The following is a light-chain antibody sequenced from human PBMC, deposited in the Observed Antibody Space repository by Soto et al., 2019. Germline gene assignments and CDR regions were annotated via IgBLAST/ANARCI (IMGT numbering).Light chain of an antibody. CDR2: DVS. V-gene: IGLV2-14*01. J-gene: IGLJ2*01. CDR3: RYTVV. CDR1: SIDVGVYNY. Sequence: QSALTQPASVSGSPGQSITISCTGTSIDVGVYNYVSWYQQPPCKAPKLMIYDVSNRPSGVYNSFSGSKSGNTASPTLAGLRAEHAADYCRRYTVVFGGGTKLTV.